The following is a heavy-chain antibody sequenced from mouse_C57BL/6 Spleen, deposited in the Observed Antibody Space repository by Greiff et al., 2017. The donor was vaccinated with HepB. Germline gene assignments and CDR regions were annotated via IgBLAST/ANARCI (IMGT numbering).Heavy chain of an antibody. CDR3: ARSYGYDDGYYFDY. D-gene: IGHD2-2*01. Sequence: GQRRRAGAERARAGAAGGRGGKGSGYTVAGWGRGGVEGRTGQGLEWIGEIYPRSGNTYYNEKFKGKATLTADKSSSTAYMELRSLTSEDSAVYFCARSYGYDDGYYFDYWGQGTTLTVSS. J-gene: IGHJ2*01. CDR1: GYTVAGWG. CDR2: IYPRSGNT. V-gene: IGHV1-81*01.